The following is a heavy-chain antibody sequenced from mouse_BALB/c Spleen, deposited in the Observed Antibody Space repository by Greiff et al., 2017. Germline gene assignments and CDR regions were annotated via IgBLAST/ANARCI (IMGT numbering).Heavy chain of an antibody. CDR3: ARTTMITAFAY. D-gene: IGHD2-4*01. Sequence: VQLQQSGAELVKPGASVKLSCTASGFNIKDTYMHWVKQRPEQGLEWIGRIDPANGNTKYDPKFQGKATITADTSSNTAYLQLSSLTSEDTAVYYCARTTMITAFAYWGQGTLVTVSA. J-gene: IGHJ3*01. CDR1: GFNIKDTY. V-gene: IGHV14-3*02. CDR2: IDPANGNT.